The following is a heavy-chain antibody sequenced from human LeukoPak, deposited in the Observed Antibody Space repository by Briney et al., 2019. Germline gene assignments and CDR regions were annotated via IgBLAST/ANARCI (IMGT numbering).Heavy chain of an antibody. J-gene: IGHJ5*02. CDR1: GGSLSSYY. Sequence: SETLCLTCTVSGGSLSSYYWSWIRQPPGKGLEWIGYIYDDGSTNYNPSLKSRVTISVDTSKNQFSLKLSSVTAADTAVYYCAGDGYYDHNGHYPFGPWGQGTMVTVSS. D-gene: IGHD3-22*01. V-gene: IGHV4-59*01. CDR3: AGDGYYDHNGHYPFGP. CDR2: IYDDGST.